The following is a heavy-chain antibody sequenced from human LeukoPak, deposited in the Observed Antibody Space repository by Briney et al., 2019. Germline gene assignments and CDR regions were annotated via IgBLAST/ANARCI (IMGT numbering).Heavy chain of an antibody. D-gene: IGHD5-18*01. CDR1: GGSISSYY. CDR3: ARHSGVQLWNPSWFDP. CDR2: IYYSGST. V-gene: IGHV4-59*08. Sequence: PSETLSLTCTVSGGSISSYYWSWIRQPPGKGLEWIGFIYYSGSTNYNPSLKGRVTISVDTSKNQFSLKLSSVTAADTAVYYCARHSGVQLWNPSWFDPWGQGTLVTVSS. J-gene: IGHJ5*02.